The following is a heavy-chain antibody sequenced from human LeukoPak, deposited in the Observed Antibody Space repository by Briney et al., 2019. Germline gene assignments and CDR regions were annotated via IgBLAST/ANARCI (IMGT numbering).Heavy chain of an antibody. CDR1: GGSFSGYY. CDR2: INHSGST. CDR3: ARGEDSSGWFVY. J-gene: IGHJ4*02. D-gene: IGHD6-19*01. V-gene: IGHV4-34*01. Sequence: SETLSPTCAVYGGSFSGYYWSWIRQPPGKGLEWIGEINHSGSTNYNPSLKSRVTISVDTSKNQFSLKLSSVTAADTAVYYCARGEDSSGWFVYWGQGTLVTVSS.